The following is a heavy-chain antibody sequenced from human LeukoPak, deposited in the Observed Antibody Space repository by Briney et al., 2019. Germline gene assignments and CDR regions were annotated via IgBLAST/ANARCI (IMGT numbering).Heavy chain of an antibody. D-gene: IGHD3-10*01. CDR2: IKSDGSST. Sequence: SGGSLRLSCAASGFTFSSYWMHWVRQAPGKGLVWVSRIKSDGSSTSYAGSVKGRFTISRDNAKNTLYLQMNSLRTEDTAVYYCVRKGVGLDYWGPGTLVTVSS. V-gene: IGHV3-74*01. J-gene: IGHJ4*02. CDR3: VRKGVGLDY. CDR1: GFTFSSYW.